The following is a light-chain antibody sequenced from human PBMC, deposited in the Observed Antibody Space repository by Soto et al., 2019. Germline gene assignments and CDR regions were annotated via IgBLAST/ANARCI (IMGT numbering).Light chain of an antibody. CDR1: SSDLGGYNY. CDR3: SSYAGSNNWN. J-gene: IGLJ1*01. V-gene: IGLV2-8*01. CDR2: EVS. Sequence: QSALTQPPSASGSPGQSVTISCTGTSSDLGGYNYVSWYQQHPGKAPKLMIYEVSKRPSGVPDRFSGSKSGNTASLTVSGLQAEDEADYYCSSYAGSNNWNFGTGTKLTVL.